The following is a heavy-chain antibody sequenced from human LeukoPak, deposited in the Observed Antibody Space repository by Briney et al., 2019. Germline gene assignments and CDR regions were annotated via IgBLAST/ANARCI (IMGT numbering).Heavy chain of an antibody. CDR2: INPSGGST. J-gene: IGHJ5*02. D-gene: IGHD3-9*01. V-gene: IGHV1-46*03. CDR1: GYTFTSYY. CDR3: ARADYDILTGYYNSWLDP. Sequence: GASVKVSCKASGYTFTSYYMHWVRQAPGQGLEWMGIINPSGGSTSYAQKFQGRVTMTRDTSTSTVYMELSSLRSEDTAVYYCARADYDILTGYYNSWLDPWGQGTLVTVSS.